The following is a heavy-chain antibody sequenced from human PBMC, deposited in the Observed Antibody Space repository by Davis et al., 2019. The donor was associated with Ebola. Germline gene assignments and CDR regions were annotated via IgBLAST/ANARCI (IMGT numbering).Heavy chain of an antibody. J-gene: IGHJ4*02. CDR1: GFSFSTYG. D-gene: IGHD3-22*01. CDR3: AKLSLGSLSYDNNGYFGYYFDN. V-gene: IGHV3-23*01. CDR2: ISDSRGTT. Sequence: PGGSLRLSCAASGFSFSTYGMSWVRQAPGKGLEWVSSISDSRGTTKYADSVKGRFTISRANSNSTVFLQMNSLRAEDTAVYYCAKLSLGSLSYDNNGYFGYYFDNWGQGTLVTVSS.